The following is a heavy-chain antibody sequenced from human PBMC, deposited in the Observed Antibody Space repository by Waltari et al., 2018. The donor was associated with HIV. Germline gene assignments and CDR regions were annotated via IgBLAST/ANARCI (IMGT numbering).Heavy chain of an antibody. CDR1: GFPFDDYA. CDR2: IRWNSGSI. Sequence: EVQLVESGGGLVQPGRSLRLSCAASGFPFDDYAMHWVRQAPGKGLEWVSGIRWNSGSIGYADSVKGRFTISRDNAKNSLYLQMNSLRAEDTALYYCAKRKGLGAFDIWGQGTMVTVSS. J-gene: IGHJ3*02. V-gene: IGHV3-9*01. CDR3: AKRKGLGAFDI.